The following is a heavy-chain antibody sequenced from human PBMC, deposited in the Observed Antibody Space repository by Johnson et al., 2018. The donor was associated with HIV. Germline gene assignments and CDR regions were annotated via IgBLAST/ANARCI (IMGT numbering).Heavy chain of an antibody. CDR2: IYTGGTT. CDR1: GFTFDDYG. J-gene: IGHJ3*02. D-gene: IGHD3-22*01. V-gene: IGHV3-23*03. Sequence: VQLVESGGGLVQPGGSLRLSCAASGFTFDDYGMSWVRQAPGKGLEWVSVIYTGGTTYYADSVKGRFTISRDNSKNTLYLQMNSLRAEDTAVYYCAKDRTMIVVVTIDAFDIWGQGTMVTVSS. CDR3: AKDRTMIVVVTIDAFDI.